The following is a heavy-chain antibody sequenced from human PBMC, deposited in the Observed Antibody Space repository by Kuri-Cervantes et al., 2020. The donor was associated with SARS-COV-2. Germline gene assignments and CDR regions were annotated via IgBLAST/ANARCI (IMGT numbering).Heavy chain of an antibody. CDR3: ARAYGSGSYYWYYFDY. J-gene: IGHJ4*02. Sequence: GGSLRLSCAASGFTFSSYAMHWVRQAPGKGLEWVAVISYDGSNKYYADSVEGRFTISRDNSKNTLYLQMNSLRAEDTAVYYCARAYGSGSYYWYYFDYWGQGILVTVSS. V-gene: IGHV3-30*01. CDR2: ISYDGSNK. CDR1: GFTFSSYA. D-gene: IGHD3-10*01.